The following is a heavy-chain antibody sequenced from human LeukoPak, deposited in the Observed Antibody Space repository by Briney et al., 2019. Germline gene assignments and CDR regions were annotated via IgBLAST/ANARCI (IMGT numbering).Heavy chain of an antibody. Sequence: ARGSLTLSCAVSGFSFSNQCISCDRQAPGKGLEWVGRMKRKTDGRTADYAAPVKGRFTISREDSKDTLFLQMNSLNTEDTDVYYCVTDALRYSRNNAGDTGVIFDYWGQGTLVTVSS. CDR1: GFSFSNQC. CDR2: MKRKTDGRTA. D-gene: IGHD5-12*01. J-gene: IGHJ4*02. CDR3: VTDALRYSRNNAGDTGVIFDY. V-gene: IGHV3-15*01.